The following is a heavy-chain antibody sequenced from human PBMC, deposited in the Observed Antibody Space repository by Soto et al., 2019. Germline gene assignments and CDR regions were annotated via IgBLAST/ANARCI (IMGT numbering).Heavy chain of an antibody. D-gene: IGHD2-15*01. J-gene: IGHJ6*02. Sequence: GGSLRLSCAASGFTFSNYGMHWVRQAPGKGLESVAVIWYDGTNKYYADSVKGRFTISRDNSKNTMYLQVNSLRAEDTAVYYCARDYSRYYGMDGWGQGT. CDR3: ARDYSRYYGMDG. CDR1: GFTFSNYG. V-gene: IGHV3-33*01. CDR2: IWYDGTNK.